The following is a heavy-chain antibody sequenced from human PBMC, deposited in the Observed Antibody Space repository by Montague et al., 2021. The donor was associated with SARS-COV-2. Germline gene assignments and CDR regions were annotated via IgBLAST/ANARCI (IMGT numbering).Heavy chain of an antibody. V-gene: IGHV4-39*01. J-gene: IGHJ4*02. CDR2: ICYSGDT. CDR3: VRGGDYTDYGRVDY. Sequence: SETLSLTCSFSGGSISTGSYYWGWIRQPPRKGLEWIGSICYSGDTYSNPSLKSRVTISVDTSKNQFSLRLSSVTAADTAVYYCVRGGDYTDYGRVDYWGQGTLVIVSS. D-gene: IGHD4-11*01. CDR1: GGSISTGSYY.